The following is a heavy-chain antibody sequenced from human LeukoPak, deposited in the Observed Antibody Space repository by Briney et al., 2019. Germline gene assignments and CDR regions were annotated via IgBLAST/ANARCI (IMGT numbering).Heavy chain of an antibody. CDR2: ISWNSGSI. Sequence: GGSLRLSCAASGFTFDDYAMHWVRQAPGKGLEWVSGISWNSGSIGYADSVKGRFTISRDNAKNSLYLQMNSLRAEDKALYYCAKDVEYSSSRGYYFDYWGQGTLVTVSS. CDR1: GFTFDDYA. V-gene: IGHV3-9*01. D-gene: IGHD6-6*01. CDR3: AKDVEYSSSRGYYFDY. J-gene: IGHJ4*02.